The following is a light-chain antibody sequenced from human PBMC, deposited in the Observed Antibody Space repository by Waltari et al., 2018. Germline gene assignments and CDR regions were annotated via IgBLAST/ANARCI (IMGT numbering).Light chain of an antibody. Sequence: EIVMTQSPATLSVSPGEGATLSCRASQNINSNLAWYQQQPGQTPRLLIYGASTRAIGIPARFSGSGSGTEFTLTISSLQSEDFALYYCQQYNNWPPWTFGQGTKV. CDR2: GAS. J-gene: IGKJ1*01. V-gene: IGKV3D-15*01. CDR1: QNINSN. CDR3: QQYNNWPPWT.